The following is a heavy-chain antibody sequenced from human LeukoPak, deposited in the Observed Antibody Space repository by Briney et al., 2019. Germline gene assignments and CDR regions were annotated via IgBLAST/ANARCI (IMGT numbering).Heavy chain of an antibody. D-gene: IGHD3-16*01. CDR1: GYTFTSYG. CDR3: ARDFGTDLQYYYTMDV. J-gene: IGHJ6*02. Sequence: GASVKVSCKASGYTFTSYGISWVRQAPGQGLEWVGWISAYNGNTNYAQKLQGRVTMTTDTSTSTAYMELRSLRSDDTAVYYCARDFGTDLQYYYTMDVWGQGTTVTVSS. V-gene: IGHV1-18*01. CDR2: ISAYNGNT.